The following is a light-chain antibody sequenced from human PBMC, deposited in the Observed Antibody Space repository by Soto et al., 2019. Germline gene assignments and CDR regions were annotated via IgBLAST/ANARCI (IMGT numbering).Light chain of an antibody. J-gene: IGKJ1*01. CDR3: QTYDKAPWT. V-gene: IGKV1-27*01. CDR2: GAS. CDR1: QGIHTH. Sequence: DIQMTQSPSSLSAYVGDRVTITCRASQGIHTHLAWYQQKPGNVPKLLIYGASTLQSGVPSRFSASGSVTDFILTISSLQSDDGATYYCQTYDKAPWTFGPGTKV.